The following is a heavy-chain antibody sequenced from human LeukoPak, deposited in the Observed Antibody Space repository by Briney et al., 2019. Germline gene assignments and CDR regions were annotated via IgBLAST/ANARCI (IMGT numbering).Heavy chain of an antibody. CDR2: ISSSSSYI. J-gene: IGHJ5*02. V-gene: IGHV3-21*01. Sequence: PGGSLRLSCAASGFTFSSYTMNWVRQAPGKGLEWVSSISSSSSYIYYADSLKGRFTISRDNAKKSVYLQMNSLRAEDTAVYYCARGSSNVAARNNWFDPWGQGTLVTVSS. CDR3: ARGSSNVAARNNWFDP. D-gene: IGHD6-6*01. CDR1: GFTFSSYT.